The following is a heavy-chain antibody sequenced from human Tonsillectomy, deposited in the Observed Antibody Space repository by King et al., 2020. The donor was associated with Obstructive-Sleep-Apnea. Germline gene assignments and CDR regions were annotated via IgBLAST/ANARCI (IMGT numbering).Heavy chain of an antibody. D-gene: IGHD1-26*01. V-gene: IGHV5-51*01. CDR3: ARREWELSNFDY. J-gene: IGHJ4*02. Sequence: DVQLVESGAAVKKPGESLEISCKVSGYSFTDYWIGWVRQMPGKGLEWMGIIYPGDSDTRYSPSFQGQVTISADKSINTAYLQWNNLKASDTAMYYCARREWELSNFDYWGQGTLVTVSS. CDR1: GYSFTDYW. CDR2: IYPGDSDT.